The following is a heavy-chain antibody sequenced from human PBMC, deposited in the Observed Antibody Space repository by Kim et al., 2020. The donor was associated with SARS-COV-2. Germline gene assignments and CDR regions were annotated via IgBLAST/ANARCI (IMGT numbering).Heavy chain of an antibody. V-gene: IGHV4-4*09. Sequence: TTSNPPRRSRVTISVDTSKNQFSLKLSSVTAADTAVYYCATIVATMDDYWGQGTLVTVSS. J-gene: IGHJ4*02. CDR3: ATIVATMDDY. CDR2: T. D-gene: IGHD5-12*01.